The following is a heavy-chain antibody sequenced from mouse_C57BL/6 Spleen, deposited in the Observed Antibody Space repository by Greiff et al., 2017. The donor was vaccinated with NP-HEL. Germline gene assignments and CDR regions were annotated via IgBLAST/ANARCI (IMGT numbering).Heavy chain of an antibody. CDR2: IYPGDGDT. CDR3: ARSALYAMDY. CDR1: GYAFSSSW. V-gene: IGHV1-82*01. J-gene: IGHJ4*01. Sequence: QVQLKQSGPELVKPGASVKISCKASGYAFSSSWMNWVKQRPGKGLEWIGRIYPGDGDTNYNGKFKGKATLTADKSSSTAYMQLSSLTSEDSAVYFCARSALYAMDYWGQGTSVTVSS. D-gene: IGHD6-1*01.